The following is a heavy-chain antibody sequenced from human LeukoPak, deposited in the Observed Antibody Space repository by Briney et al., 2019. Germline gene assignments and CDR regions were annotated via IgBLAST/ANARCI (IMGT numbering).Heavy chain of an antibody. D-gene: IGHD1-14*01. CDR3: AREGTYMAFDI. V-gene: IGHV4-4*02. CDR1: GGSISSSNW. J-gene: IGHJ3*02. Sequence: SETLSLTCGVSGGSISSSNWRSWVRQPPGNGLEWIGEIYRSGSTNYNPSLKSRVTISVDTSKNQFSLKLSSVTAADTAVYYCAREGTYMAFDIWGQGTMVTVSS. CDR2: IYRSGST.